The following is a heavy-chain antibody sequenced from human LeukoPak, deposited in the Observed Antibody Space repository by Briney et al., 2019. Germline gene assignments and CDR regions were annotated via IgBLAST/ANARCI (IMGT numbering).Heavy chain of an antibody. J-gene: IGHJ4*02. CDR2: IHSGGST. CDR3: AIRKSGNAIDY. V-gene: IGHV3-66*01. CDR1: GFTVSSNY. Sequence: GGSLRLSCAASGFTVSSNYMSWVRQAPGKGLEWVSVIHSGGSTYYADSMKGRFSISRDKSKNTLYLQMNSLRAEDTAVYYCAIRKSGNAIDYWGQGTLVTVSS. D-gene: IGHD5-12*01.